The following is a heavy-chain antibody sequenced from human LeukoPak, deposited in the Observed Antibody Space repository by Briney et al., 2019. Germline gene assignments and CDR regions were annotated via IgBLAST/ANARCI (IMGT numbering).Heavy chain of an antibody. V-gene: IGHV3-9*01. J-gene: IGHJ6*02. D-gene: IGHD4-11*01. CDR2: ISWNSGSI. CDR1: GFTFDDYA. CDR3: AKGVTTHYYYYGMDV. Sequence: GRSLRLSCAASGFTFDDYAMRWVRHAPGKGLEWVSGISWNSGSIGYADSVKGRFTISRDNAKNSLYLQMNSLRAEDTALYYCAKGVTTHYYYYGMDVWGQGTTVTVSS.